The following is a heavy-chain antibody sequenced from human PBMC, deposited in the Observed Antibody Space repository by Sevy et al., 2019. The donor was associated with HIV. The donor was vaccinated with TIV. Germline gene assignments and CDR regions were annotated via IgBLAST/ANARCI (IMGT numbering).Heavy chain of an antibody. CDR3: AREAGGYDYDYGLDV. V-gene: IGHV4-39*02. Sequence: SETLSLTCSVSGGTIVSSGHYWGWIRQTPGKGLEWIGSSYYNGHMYYNPSLKSRLTISIDTSKNQFSLNLGSVTAADTSLYFCAREAGGYDYDYGLDVWGQGTTVTVSS. D-gene: IGHD5-12*01. J-gene: IGHJ6*02. CDR1: GGTIVSSGHY. CDR2: SYYNGHM.